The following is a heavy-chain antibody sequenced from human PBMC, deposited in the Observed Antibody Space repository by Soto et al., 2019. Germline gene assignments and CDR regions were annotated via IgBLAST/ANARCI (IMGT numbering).Heavy chain of an antibody. D-gene: IGHD6-19*01. Sequence: EVQLVESGGGLVQPGGSLRLSCAASGFTFSSYSMNWVRQAPGKGLEWVSYISSSSSTIYYADSVKGRFTIARDNAKNSLYLQMNSLRAEDTAVYYCARDSSRGWYSLTFDYWGQGTLVTVSS. CDR3: ARDSSRGWYSLTFDY. J-gene: IGHJ4*02. CDR1: GFTFSSYS. CDR2: ISSSSSTI. V-gene: IGHV3-48*01.